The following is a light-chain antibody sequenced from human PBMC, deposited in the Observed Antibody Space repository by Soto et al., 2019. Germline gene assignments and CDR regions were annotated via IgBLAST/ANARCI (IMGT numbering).Light chain of an antibody. J-gene: IGKJ5*01. V-gene: IGKV4-1*01. CDR2: WAS. CDR1: QVVLDSSRYKNY. Sequence: DVVVTQSPDSLAVSLGERATINCKSSQVVLDSSRYKNYLAWYQQKPGQPPKLLIYWASTRKSGVPDRFSGSGSGTDFTLTINNLQAEDVAVYHFQQYYTSRQLTFGQGRRLEI. CDR3: QQYYTSRQLT.